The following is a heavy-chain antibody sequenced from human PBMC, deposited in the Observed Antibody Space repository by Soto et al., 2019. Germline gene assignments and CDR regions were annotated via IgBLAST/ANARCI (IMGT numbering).Heavy chain of an antibody. CDR3: ERHLGTISLTDY. V-gene: IGHV4-39*01. Sequence: QLQLQESGPGLVKPSETLSLTCTVSGGSISSSSYYWGWIRQPPGKGLEWIGSIYYSGSTYYNPSLKTRVTISVDPSKNQSSLKLSSVTAADTAVYYCERHLGTISLTDYRGQGTLVTLSS. CDR2: IYYSGST. D-gene: IGHD3-9*01. CDR1: GGSISSSSYY. J-gene: IGHJ4*02.